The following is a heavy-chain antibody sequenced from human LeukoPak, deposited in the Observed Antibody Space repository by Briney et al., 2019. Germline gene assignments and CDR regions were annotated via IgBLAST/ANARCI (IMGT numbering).Heavy chain of an antibody. J-gene: IGHJ4*02. CDR3: ARGPTRPSSGRRGYFDY. D-gene: IGHD3-10*01. Sequence: SQTLSLTCTVSGGSISSGGYYWSWIRQPPGKGLEWIGEINHSGSTNYNPSLKSRVTISVDTSKNQFSLKLSSVTAADTAVYYCARGPTRPSSGRRGYFDYWGQGTLVTVSS. V-gene: IGHV4-30-2*01. CDR2: INHSGST. CDR1: GGSISSGGYY.